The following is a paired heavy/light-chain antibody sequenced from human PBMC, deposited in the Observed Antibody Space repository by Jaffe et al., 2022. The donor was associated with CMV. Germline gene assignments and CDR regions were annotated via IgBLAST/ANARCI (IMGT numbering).Light chain of an antibody. CDR3: QQSNSFPPS. J-gene: IGKJ5*01. CDR2: VAS. Sequence: DIQMTQSPSSVFASVGDRVTISCRASQDISTWLAWYQQKPGKAPKLLIYVASTLQSGVPLRFRGSGYGTNFTLTISSLQPEDFATYYCQQSNSFPPSFGQGTRLEIK. CDR1: QDISTW. V-gene: IGKV1-12*01.
Heavy chain of an antibody. J-gene: IGHJ3*02. V-gene: IGHV3-15*01. CDR1: GFTFTNAW. Sequence: EEQLVESGGGLVKPGESLRLSCAASGFTFTNAWMSWVRQAPGKGLQWVGHIKRKTDGGTTDYAAFVRGRIFISRDDSKNTLYLQMNSLKTEDTAVYYCATYTYGDGDAFHIWGQGTMVIVSS. CDR2: IKRKTDGGTT. D-gene: IGHD5-18*01. CDR3: ATYTYGDGDAFHI.